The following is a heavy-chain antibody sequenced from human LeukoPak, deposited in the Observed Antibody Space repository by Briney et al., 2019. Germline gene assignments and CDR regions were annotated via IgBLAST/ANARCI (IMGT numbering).Heavy chain of an antibody. D-gene: IGHD1-7*01. J-gene: IGHJ5*02. CDR3: ARGTNYGFDP. Sequence: GGSLRLSCTASGFTFSSYAMNWVRQAPGKGLEWVSGIGAGGTFTYYADSVKGRFTISRDNAKNTLYLQMNSLRAEDTAVYYCARGTNYGFDPWGQGTLVTVSA. CDR2: IGAGGTFT. V-gene: IGHV3-23*01. CDR1: GFTFSSYA.